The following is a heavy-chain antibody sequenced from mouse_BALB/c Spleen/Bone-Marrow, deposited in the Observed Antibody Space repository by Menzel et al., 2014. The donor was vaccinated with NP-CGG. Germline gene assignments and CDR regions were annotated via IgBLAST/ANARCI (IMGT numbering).Heavy chain of an antibody. Sequence: VQLQQSGPELVKPGASVKISCRASGYAFSSSWMNWVKQRPGQGLEWIGRIYPGDGDTNYNGKFKGKATLTADKSSSTAYMQPSSLTSVDSAVYFCARTYGSSYFVYWGQGTLVTVSA. CDR3: ARTYGSSYFVY. CDR1: GYAFSSSW. J-gene: IGHJ3*01. D-gene: IGHD1-1*01. V-gene: IGHV1-82*01. CDR2: IYPGDGDT.